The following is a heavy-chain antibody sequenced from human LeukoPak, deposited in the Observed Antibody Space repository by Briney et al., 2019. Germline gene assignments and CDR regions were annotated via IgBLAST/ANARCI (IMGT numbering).Heavy chain of an antibody. Sequence: SETLSLTCTVSGGSISSYYWSWIRQPPGKGLEWIGYIYYSGSTNYNPSLKSRVTISVDTSKNQFSLKLSSVTAADTAVYYCARAGTRGYYYYYYCMDVWGKGTTVTISS. CDR3: ARAGTRGYYYYYYCMDV. D-gene: IGHD6-13*01. CDR1: GGSISSYY. CDR2: IYYSGST. V-gene: IGHV4-59*01. J-gene: IGHJ6*03.